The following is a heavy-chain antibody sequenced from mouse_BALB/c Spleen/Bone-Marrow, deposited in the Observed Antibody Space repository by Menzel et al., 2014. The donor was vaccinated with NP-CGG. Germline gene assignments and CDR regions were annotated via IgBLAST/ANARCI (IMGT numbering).Heavy chain of an antibody. J-gene: IGHJ2*01. V-gene: IGHV14-3*02. D-gene: IGHD2-14*01. CDR2: IDPANGNA. Sequence: EVQLQQSGAELVKPGASVKLSCTASGFNIKDTYMHWVKQRPEQGLEWIGRIDPANGNAKYDPKFQGKATITADTSSNTAYLQLSSLTSEDTAVYYCARYRLGTYFDFWGHGTPLTVSS. CDR1: GFNIKDTY. CDR3: ARYRLGTYFDF.